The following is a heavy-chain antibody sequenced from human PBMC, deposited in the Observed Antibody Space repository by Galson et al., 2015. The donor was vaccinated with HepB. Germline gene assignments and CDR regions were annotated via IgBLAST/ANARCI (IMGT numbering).Heavy chain of an antibody. Sequence: SLRLSCAASGFTFSSYAMSWVRQAPGKGLEWVAVISYDGSNKYYADSVKGRFTISRDNSKNTLYLQMNSLRAEGTAVYYCARDSNYYDSSGYWMPRVWGQGTLVTVSS. CDR2: ISYDGSNK. CDR3: ARDSNYYDSSGYWMPRV. D-gene: IGHD3-22*01. CDR1: GFTFSSYA. J-gene: IGHJ4*02. V-gene: IGHV3-30-3*01.